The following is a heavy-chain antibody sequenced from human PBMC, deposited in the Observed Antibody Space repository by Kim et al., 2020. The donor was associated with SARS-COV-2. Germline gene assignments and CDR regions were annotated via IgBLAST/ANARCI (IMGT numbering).Heavy chain of an antibody. CDR3: AKEKEGLWFRDRSNYYMDV. Sequence: GGSLRLSCAASGFTFDDYAMHWVRQAQGKGLEWVSLIGGDGATTSYADSVKGRFTLSRENSKSFLYLQMNSLRTEDTALYYCAKEKEGLWFRDRSNYYMDVWGKGITVTVSS. CDR1: GFTFDDYA. V-gene: IGHV3-43*02. J-gene: IGHJ6*03. D-gene: IGHD3-10*01. CDR2: IGGDGATT.